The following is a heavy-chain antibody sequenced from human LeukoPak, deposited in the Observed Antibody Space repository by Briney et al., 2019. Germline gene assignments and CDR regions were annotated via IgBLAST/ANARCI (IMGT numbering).Heavy chain of an antibody. V-gene: IGHV3-21*01. D-gene: IGHD3-22*01. Sequence: GGSLRLSCAASGFTFSSYSMNWVRQAPGKGLEWVSSISSSSSYIYYADSVKGRFTISRDNAKNSLYLQMNSLRAEDTAVYYCASPDYYDSSGDYAFDIWGQGTMVTVSS. CDR1: GFTFSSYS. CDR2: ISSSSSYI. CDR3: ASPDYYDSSGDYAFDI. J-gene: IGHJ3*02.